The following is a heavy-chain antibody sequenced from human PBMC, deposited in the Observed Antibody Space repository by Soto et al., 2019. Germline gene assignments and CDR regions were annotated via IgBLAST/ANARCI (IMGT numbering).Heavy chain of an antibody. D-gene: IGHD4-17*01. J-gene: IGHJ6*02. V-gene: IGHV3-23*01. CDR2: ISGSGGST. CDR3: TTDYDYGDYVYYGMDV. Sequence: PGGSLRLACAASGFTFSSYAMSWVRQAPGKGLEWVSAISGSGGSTYYADSVKGRFTISRDNSKNTLYLQMNSLKTEDTAVYYCTTDYDYGDYVYYGMDVWGQGTTVTVSS. CDR1: GFTFSSYA.